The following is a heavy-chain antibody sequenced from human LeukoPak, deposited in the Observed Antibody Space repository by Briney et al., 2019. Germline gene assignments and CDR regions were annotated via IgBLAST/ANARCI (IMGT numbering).Heavy chain of an antibody. CDR3: AKDHYYDSSAYHSFDY. J-gene: IGHJ4*02. CDR2: ISGSGGTT. Sequence: PGGSLRLSCAASGFTFSNYAMSWVRQAPGKGLEWVSLISGSGGTTYNADSVKGRFTISRDNSKNTLYLRMNSLRADDTAVYYCAKDHYYDSSAYHSFDYWGQGTLVTVSS. V-gene: IGHV3-23*01. D-gene: IGHD3-22*01. CDR1: GFTFSNYA.